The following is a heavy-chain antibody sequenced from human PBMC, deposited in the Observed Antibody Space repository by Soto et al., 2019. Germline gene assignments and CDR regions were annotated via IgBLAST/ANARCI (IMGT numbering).Heavy chain of an antibody. CDR1: GGSIRSYY. V-gene: IGHV4-59*01. CDR2: IYYSGST. Sequence: SETLSLTCTVSGGSIRSYYWSWIRQPPGKGLEWIGYIYYSGSTNYNPSLKSRVTISVDRSKNQFSLKLSSVTAADTAVYYCASGGYSYDRNFDYWGQGTLVTVSS. D-gene: IGHD5-18*01. J-gene: IGHJ4*02. CDR3: ASGGYSYDRNFDY.